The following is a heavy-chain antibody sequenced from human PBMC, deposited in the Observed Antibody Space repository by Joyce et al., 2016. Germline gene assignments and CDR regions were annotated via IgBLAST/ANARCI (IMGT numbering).Heavy chain of an antibody. CDR3: AVRAGTYSFDC. CDR1: GLTFSADS. V-gene: IGHV3-48*04. CDR2: INSGSSAI. Sequence: EVQLVESGGGLVPPGGSLSFSCVASGLTFSADSMNWVRQAAGKGLEWVSYINSGSSAIYYADSVKGRFTISRDNAKNSLDRQMNSLGAEDTAVYYCAVRAGTYSFDCWGQGTLVTVSS. J-gene: IGHJ4*02. D-gene: IGHD1-1*01.